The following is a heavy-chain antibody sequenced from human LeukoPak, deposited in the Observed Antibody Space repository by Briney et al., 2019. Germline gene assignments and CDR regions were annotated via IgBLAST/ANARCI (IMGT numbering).Heavy chain of an antibody. CDR2: IIPILGIA. D-gene: IGHD6-13*01. V-gene: IGHV1-69*04. J-gene: IGHJ4*02. CDR1: GGTFSSYA. CDR3: ARDPGSHLAAAGDY. Sequence: GASVKVSCKASGGTFSSYAISWVRQAPGQGLEWMGRIIPILGIANYAQKFQGRVTITADKSTSTAYMELSSLRSEDTAVYYCARDPGSHLAAAGDYWGQGTLVTVSS.